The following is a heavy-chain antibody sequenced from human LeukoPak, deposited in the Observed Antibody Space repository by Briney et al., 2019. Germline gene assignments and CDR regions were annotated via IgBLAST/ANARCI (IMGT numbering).Heavy chain of an antibody. CDR3: ARATYYYDSSGYWTLEFDFDI. J-gene: IGHJ3*02. CDR1: GYSISRGYY. D-gene: IGHD3-22*01. Sequence: SETLSLTCTVSGYSISRGYYWGWIRPPPGKGLEWIGSIYHSGSTYYNPSLKSRVTISVDTSKNQFSLKLSSVTAADTAVYYCARATYYYDSSGYWTLEFDFDIWGQGTMVTVSS. CDR2: IYHSGST. V-gene: IGHV4-38-2*02.